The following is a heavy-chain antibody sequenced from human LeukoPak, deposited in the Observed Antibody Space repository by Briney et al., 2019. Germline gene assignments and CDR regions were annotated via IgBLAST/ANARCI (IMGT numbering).Heavy chain of an antibody. Sequence: PGGSLRLSCAASGFTFSSYEMNWVRQAPGKGLEWVSYISSSGSTIYYADSVKGRFTISRDNAKNSLYLQMNSLRAEDTAVYYCASVTTVVEDYYYMDVWGKGTTVTISS. D-gene: IGHD4-23*01. J-gene: IGHJ6*03. CDR1: GFTFSSYE. V-gene: IGHV3-48*03. CDR3: ASVTTVVEDYYYMDV. CDR2: ISSSGSTI.